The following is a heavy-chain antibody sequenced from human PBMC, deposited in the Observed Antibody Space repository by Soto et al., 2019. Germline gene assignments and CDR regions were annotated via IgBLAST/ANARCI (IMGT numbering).Heavy chain of an antibody. CDR2: INHSGST. J-gene: IGHJ4*02. D-gene: IGHD3-10*01. CDR1: GGSFSGYY. V-gene: IGHV4-34*01. CDR3: ARGSTMVRGGDY. Sequence: QVQLQQWGAGLLKPSETLSLTCAVYGGSFSGYYWSWIRQPPGKGLEWIGEINHSGSTNYNPSLKSRVTLSVDTSKNQFSLKLSSVTAADTAVYYCARGSTMVRGGDYWGQGTLVTVSS.